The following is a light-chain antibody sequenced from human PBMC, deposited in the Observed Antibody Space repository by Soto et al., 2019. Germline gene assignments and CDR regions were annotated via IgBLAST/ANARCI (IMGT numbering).Light chain of an antibody. CDR3: CSYAGSSTFDVV. V-gene: IGLV2-23*03. Sequence: QSVLTQPASVSGSPGQSITISCTGTSSDVGSYNLVSWYQQHPGKAPKLMIYEGSKRPSGVSNRFSGSKSGNTASLTISGLQAEDEADYYRCSYAGSSTFDVVFGGGTQLTVL. J-gene: IGLJ2*01. CDR1: SSDVGSYNL. CDR2: EGS.